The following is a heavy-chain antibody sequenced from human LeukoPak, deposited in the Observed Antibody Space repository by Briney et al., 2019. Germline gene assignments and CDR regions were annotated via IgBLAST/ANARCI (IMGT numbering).Heavy chain of an antibody. J-gene: IGHJ5*02. CDR1: GYTFTSYY. Sequence: ASVKVSCKASGYTFTSYYMHWVRQAPGQGLEWMGIINPSGGSTSYAQKFQGRVTMTRDMSTSTVHMELSSLRSEDTAVYYCARDRPYDFWSGPSNWFDPWGQGTLVTVSS. V-gene: IGHV1-46*01. CDR2: INPSGGST. CDR3: ARDRPYDFWSGPSNWFDP. D-gene: IGHD3-3*01.